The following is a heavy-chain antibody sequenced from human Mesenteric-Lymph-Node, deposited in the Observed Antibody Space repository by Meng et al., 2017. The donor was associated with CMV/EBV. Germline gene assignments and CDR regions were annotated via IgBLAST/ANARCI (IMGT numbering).Heavy chain of an antibody. CDR1: GFTFSSYG. CDR3: ARDPSRANGYNSYYYYGMDV. J-gene: IGHJ6*02. D-gene: IGHD5-24*01. V-gene: IGHV3-30*02. Sequence: GESLKISCAASGFTFSSYGMHWVRQAPGKGLEWVAFIRYDGSNKYYADSVKGRFTISRDNSKNTLYLQMNSLRAEDTAVYYCARDPSRANGYNSYYYYGMDVWGQGTTVTVSS. CDR2: IRYDGSNK.